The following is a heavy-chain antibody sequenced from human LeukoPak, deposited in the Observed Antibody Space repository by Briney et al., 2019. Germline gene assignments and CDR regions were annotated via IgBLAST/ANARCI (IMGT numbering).Heavy chain of an antibody. J-gene: IGHJ4*02. CDR1: GFTFSTYW. D-gene: IGHD2/OR15-2a*01. Sequence: PGGSLRLSCAASGFTFSTYWMSWVRQAPGKGLAWVASIKQDGSETYYVDSVKGRFTISRDSAKNSLYLQMDSLRAEDTAVYYCARDRLWLNYWGQGTLVTVSS. CDR3: ARDRLWLNY. V-gene: IGHV3-7*01. CDR2: IKQDGSET.